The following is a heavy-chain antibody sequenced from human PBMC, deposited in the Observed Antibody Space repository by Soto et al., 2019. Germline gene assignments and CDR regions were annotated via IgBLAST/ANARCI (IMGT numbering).Heavy chain of an antibody. CDR1: GYTFTSYD. CDR2: MNPESLNK. CDR3: ASFVRHQLPTVHF. V-gene: IGHV1-8*01. J-gene: IGHJ4*02. Sequence: QVQLVQSGAEVKEPGASVRVSCKAPGYTFTSYDINWVRQATGQGLEQMGWMNPESLNKGEAQKLYCRVTITKETAISTAYKDLASIRSEDTSAYCCASFVRHQLPTVHFWGQGTLVTVSS. D-gene: IGHD2-2*01.